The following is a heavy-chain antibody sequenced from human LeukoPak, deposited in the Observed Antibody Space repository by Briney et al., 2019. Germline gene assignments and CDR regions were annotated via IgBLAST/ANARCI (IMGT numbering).Heavy chain of an antibody. CDR2: IGTAGDT. D-gene: IGHD1-26*01. CDR1: GFTFSRYD. V-gene: IGHV3-13*01. CDR3: AKDPMVGPTRRYFQY. Sequence: PGGSLRLSCAASGFTFSRYDMHWVRQATGKGLEWVSGIGTAGDTYYAGSVKGRFTISRENAKNSLYLQMNSLTAGDTAVYYCAKDPMVGPTRRYFQYWGQGTLVTVSS. J-gene: IGHJ1*01.